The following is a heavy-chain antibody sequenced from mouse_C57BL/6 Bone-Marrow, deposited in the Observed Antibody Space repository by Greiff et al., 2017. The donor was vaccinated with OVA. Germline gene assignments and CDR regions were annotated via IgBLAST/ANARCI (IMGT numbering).Heavy chain of an antibody. D-gene: IGHD1-1*01. V-gene: IGHV1-55*01. CDR2: IYPGSGST. J-gene: IGHJ3*01. CDR1: GYTFTSYW. Sequence: QVQLQQPGAELVKPGASVKMSCKASGYTFTSYWITWVKQRPGQGLAWIGDIYPGSGSTNYNEKFKSKATLTVDTSSSTAYMQLSSLTSEDSAVYYCASYYYGSSYGFAYWGQGTLVTVSA. CDR3: ASYYYGSSYGFAY.